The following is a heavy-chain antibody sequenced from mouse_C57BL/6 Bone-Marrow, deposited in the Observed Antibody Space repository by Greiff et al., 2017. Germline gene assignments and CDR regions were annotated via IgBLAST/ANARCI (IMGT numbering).Heavy chain of an antibody. J-gene: IGHJ1*03. CDR2: IYPRSGNT. D-gene: IGHD2-4*01. CDR3: ARWRIYYDYDGVWWYFDV. Sequence: VKLQQSGAELARPGASVKLSCKASGYTFTSYGISWVKQRTGQGLEWIGEIYPRSGNTYYNEKFKGKATLTADKSSSTAYMELRSLTSEDSAVYFCARWRIYYDYDGVWWYFDVWGTGTTVTVSS. CDR1: GYTFTSYG. V-gene: IGHV1-81*01.